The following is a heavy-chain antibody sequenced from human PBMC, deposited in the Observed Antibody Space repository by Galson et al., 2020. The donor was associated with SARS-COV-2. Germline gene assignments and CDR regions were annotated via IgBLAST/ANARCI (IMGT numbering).Heavy chain of an antibody. CDR2: IYTSGRT. J-gene: IGHJ5*02. V-gene: IGHV4-61*09. CDR1: GGSISSGSSY. Sequence: SETLSLTCTVSGGSISSGSSYWSWIRQPAGKGLEWIGHIYTSGRTSYNPSLKSRITISVDTSKNQFSLKRSALTAADTAVYYCASPGTWGQGTLVTVSS. CDR3: ASPGT.